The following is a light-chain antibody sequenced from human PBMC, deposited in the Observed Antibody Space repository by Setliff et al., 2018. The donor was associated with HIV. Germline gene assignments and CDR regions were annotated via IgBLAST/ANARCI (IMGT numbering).Light chain of an antibody. V-gene: IGLV2-11*01. J-gene: IGLJ3*02. CDR3: CSYAGSYNWV. Sequence: ALTQPRSVSGSPGQSVTISCTGTSSDVGAYNYVSWYQQHPGKAPKLMICDVSKRPSGVPDRFSASKSGNTASLTISGLQAEDEADYYCCSYAGSYNWVFGGGTKSPS. CDR1: SSDVGAYNY. CDR2: DVS.